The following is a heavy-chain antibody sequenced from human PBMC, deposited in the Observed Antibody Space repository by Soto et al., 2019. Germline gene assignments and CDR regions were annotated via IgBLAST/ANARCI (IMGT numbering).Heavy chain of an antibody. J-gene: IGHJ1*01. CDR3: AKDLGRYYCSGGSCYSRGYFQY. CDR1: GFTFSSYG. D-gene: IGHD2-15*01. CDR2: ISYDGSNK. Sequence: GGSLRLSCAASGFTFSSYGMHWVRQAPGKGLEWVAVISYDGSNKYYADSVKGRFTISRDNSKNTLYLQMNSLRAEDTAVYYCAKDLGRYYCSGGSCYSRGYFQYWGQGTLVTVSS. V-gene: IGHV3-30*18.